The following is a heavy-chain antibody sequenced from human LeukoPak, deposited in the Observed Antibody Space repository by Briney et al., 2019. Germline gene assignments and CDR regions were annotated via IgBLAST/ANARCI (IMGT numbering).Heavy chain of an antibody. CDR1: GGSISSYY. V-gene: IGHV4-59*08. D-gene: IGHD3-10*01. J-gene: IGHJ5*02. CDR3: ARLSPTNYGSGSYRWFDP. CDR2: IYYSGST. Sequence: SSETLSLTCTVSGGSISSYYWSWIRQPPGKGLEWIGYIYYSGSTNYNPSLKSRVTISVDTSKNQFSLKLSSVTAADTAVYYCARLSPTNYGSGSYRWFDPWGQGTLVTV.